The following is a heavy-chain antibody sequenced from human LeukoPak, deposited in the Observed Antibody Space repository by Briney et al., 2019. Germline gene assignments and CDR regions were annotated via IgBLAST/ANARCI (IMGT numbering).Heavy chain of an antibody. V-gene: IGHV3-48*01. CDR2: TSSRSSTI. D-gene: IGHD2-15*01. Sequence: GGSLRLSCAASGFTFSTYRMNWVRQAPGKGLEWVSYTSSRSSTIYYADSVKGRFTISRDNAKNSLYLQMNSLRAEDTGAYYCARLAHDAFDIWGQGTLVTVSS. CDR1: GFTFSTYR. J-gene: IGHJ3*02. CDR3: ARLAHDAFDI.